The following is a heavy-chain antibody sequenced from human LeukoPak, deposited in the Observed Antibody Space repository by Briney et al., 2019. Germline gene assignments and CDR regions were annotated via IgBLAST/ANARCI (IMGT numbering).Heavy chain of an antibody. J-gene: IGHJ6*03. V-gene: IGHV1-69*15. D-gene: IGHD3-16*02. CDR2: IIPIFGTA. Sequence: SVKVSCKASGGTFSSYAISWVRQAPGQGLEWMGRIIPIFGTANYAQKFQGRVTITADESTSTAYMELSSLRSEDTAVYYCASTYYDYVWGSYPDDYYYYYMDVWGKGTTVTVSS. CDR3: ASTYYDYVWGSYPDDYYYYYMDV. CDR1: GGTFSSYA.